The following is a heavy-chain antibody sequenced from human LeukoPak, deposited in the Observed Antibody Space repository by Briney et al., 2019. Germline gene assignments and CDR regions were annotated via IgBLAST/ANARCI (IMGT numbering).Heavy chain of an antibody. CDR1: GFTFSSYG. CDR3: ATDTGPILTGYYLLDY. CDR2: ISYDGSNK. V-gene: IGHV3-30*03. J-gene: IGHJ4*02. Sequence: PGRSLRLSCAASGFTFSSYGMHWVRQAPGKGLEWVAVISYDGSNKYYADSLQGRFTISRDNSKNTLYLQMNSLRAEDTAVYYCATDTGPILTGYYLLDYWGQGTLVTVSS. D-gene: IGHD3-9*01.